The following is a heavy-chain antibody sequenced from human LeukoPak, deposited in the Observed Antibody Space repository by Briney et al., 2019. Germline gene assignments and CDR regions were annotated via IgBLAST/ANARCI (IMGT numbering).Heavy chain of an antibody. Sequence: SETLSLTCTVSDGSISNSYWGWIRQPPGKGLEYIGYIYYSGTTNYTPSLKSRVTISVDTSKNQFSLKLSSVTAADTAIYYCARLTPWYGSGTYSYFDSWGQGTLVTVSS. D-gene: IGHD3-10*01. CDR3: ARLTPWYGSGTYSYFDS. J-gene: IGHJ4*02. V-gene: IGHV4-59*08. CDR2: IYYSGTT. CDR1: DGSISNSY.